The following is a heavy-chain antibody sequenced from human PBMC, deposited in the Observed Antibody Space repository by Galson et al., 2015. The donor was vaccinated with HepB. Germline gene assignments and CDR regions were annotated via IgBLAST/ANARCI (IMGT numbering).Heavy chain of an antibody. CDR1: GGSISSSNYY. CDR3: ARHESIVGATFDY. CDR2: MYYSGST. J-gene: IGHJ4*02. D-gene: IGHD1-26*01. V-gene: IGHV4-39*01. Sequence: SETLSLTCTVSGGSISSSNYYWGWIRQPPGKGLEWIGSMYYSGSTYYNPSLKSRVTIYVDTSKNQFSLKLSSVTAADTAVYYCARHESIVGATFDYWGQGTLVTVSS.